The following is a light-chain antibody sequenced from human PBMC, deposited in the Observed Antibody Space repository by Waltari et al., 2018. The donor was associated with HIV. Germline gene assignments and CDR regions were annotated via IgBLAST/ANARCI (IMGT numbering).Light chain of an antibody. CDR1: QGISSY. CDR3: QQLNSYPRGT. V-gene: IGKV1-9*01. Sequence: DIQLTQSPSFLSASVGDRVTIPCRASQGISSYLAWYQQKPGKAPKLLIYAASTLQSGVPSRFSGSGSGTEFTLTISSLQPEDFATYYCQQLNSYPRGTFGGGTKVEIK. CDR2: AAS. J-gene: IGKJ4*01.